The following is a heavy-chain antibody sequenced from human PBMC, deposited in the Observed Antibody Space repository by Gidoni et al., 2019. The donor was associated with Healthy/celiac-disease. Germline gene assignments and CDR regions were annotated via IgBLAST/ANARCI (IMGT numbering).Heavy chain of an antibody. CDR2: IIPIFGTA. J-gene: IGHJ4*02. CDR1: GCTFSSYA. Sequence: QVQLVQSGAEVKKPGSSVKVSCKASGCTFSSYAISWVRQAPGQGLEWMGGIIPIFGTANYAQKFQGRVTITADESTSTAYMELSSLRSEDTAVYYCARVAPYRVGQQLVLDYWGQGTLVTVSS. CDR3: ARVAPYRVGQQLVLDY. V-gene: IGHV1-69*01. D-gene: IGHD6-13*01.